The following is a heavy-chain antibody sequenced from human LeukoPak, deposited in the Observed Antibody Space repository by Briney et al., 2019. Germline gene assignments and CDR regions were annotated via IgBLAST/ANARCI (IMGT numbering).Heavy chain of an antibody. J-gene: IGHJ4*02. CDR3: ARDQEGFDY. CDR1: GYTFTNNY. Sequence: ASVKVSCKASGYTFTNNYLRWVRQAPGQGLEWMGMIYPRDGSTSYAQNFQGRVTVTRDTSTTTVHMELRSLRSEDTAVYYCARDQEGFDYWGQGTVVTVSS. CDR2: IYPRDGST. V-gene: IGHV1-46*01.